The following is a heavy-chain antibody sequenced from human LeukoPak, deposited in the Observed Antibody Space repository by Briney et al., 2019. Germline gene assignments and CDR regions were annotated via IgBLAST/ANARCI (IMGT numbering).Heavy chain of an antibody. D-gene: IGHD3-22*01. CDR2: ISSSGTTT. V-gene: IGHV3-48*03. CDR3: AREHDSSGFDY. CDR1: GSSFSVYE. Sequence: PGGSLRLSCAASGSSFSVYEMHWVRQAPGKGLEWISDISSSGTTTYYADSVKGRFTISRDNAKNSLYLQMNSLRAEGTAVYYCAREHDSSGFDYWGQGTLVTVSS. J-gene: IGHJ4*02.